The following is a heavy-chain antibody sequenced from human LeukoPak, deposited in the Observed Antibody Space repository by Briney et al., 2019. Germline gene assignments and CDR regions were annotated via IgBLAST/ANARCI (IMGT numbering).Heavy chain of an antibody. CDR2: IYPGDSDT. CDR3: ARAYYYDSSGYYSYFDY. V-gene: IGHV5-51*01. D-gene: IGHD3-22*01. Sequence: GESLKISCKGSGYSFTSYWIGRARQMPGKGLEWMGIIYPGDSDTRYSPSFQGQVTISADKSISTAYLQWSSLKASDTAMYYCARAYYYDSSGYYSYFDYWGQGTLVTVSS. CDR1: GYSFTSYW. J-gene: IGHJ4*02.